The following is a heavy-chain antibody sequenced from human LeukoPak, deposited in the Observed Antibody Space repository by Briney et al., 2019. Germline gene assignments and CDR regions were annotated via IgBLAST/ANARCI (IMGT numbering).Heavy chain of an antibody. CDR2: IYYSKNT. Sequence: KPSETLSLTCTVSGGSISSSSASWCGIRQPPGKGVEWIGIIYYSKNTYYNPSLKSRVTISADTSKNQFSLTLGSVSATDTAVYYCVSPRGFSYGYFDYWGQGTLVTVSS. V-gene: IGHV4-39*01. J-gene: IGHJ4*02. CDR3: VSPRGFSYGYFDY. CDR1: GGSISSSSAS. D-gene: IGHD5-18*01.